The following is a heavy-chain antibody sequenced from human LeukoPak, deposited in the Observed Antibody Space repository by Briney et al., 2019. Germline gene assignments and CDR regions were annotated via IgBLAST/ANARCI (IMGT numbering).Heavy chain of an antibody. J-gene: IGHJ4*02. CDR1: GGSISSGDYY. CDR2: IYHSGST. Sequence: SETLSLTCTVSGGSISSGDYYWSWIRQPPGKGLEWIGYIYHSGSTYYNPSLKSRVTISVDRSKNQFSLKLSSVTAADTAVYYCARAEYYYDSSATPYFDYWGQGTLVTVSS. D-gene: IGHD3-22*01. CDR3: ARAEYYYDSSATPYFDY. V-gene: IGHV4-30-2*01.